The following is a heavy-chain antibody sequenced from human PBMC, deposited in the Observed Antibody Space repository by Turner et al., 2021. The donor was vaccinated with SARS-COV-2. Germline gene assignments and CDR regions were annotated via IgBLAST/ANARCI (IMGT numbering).Heavy chain of an antibody. CDR1: GGSIRNNNYY. CDR3: ARHGLDILTGVVDY. D-gene: IGHD3-9*01. Sequence: QLQLQESGPGLVTPSETLSLTCTVHGGSIRNNNYYWGWIRQSPGKGLEWIGTVYYSGSTYSNPSLKSRVTISVDTAKNQFSLKLGSVTAADTAVYYCARHGLDILTGVVDYWGQGILVTVSS. V-gene: IGHV4-39*01. CDR2: VYYSGST. J-gene: IGHJ4*02.